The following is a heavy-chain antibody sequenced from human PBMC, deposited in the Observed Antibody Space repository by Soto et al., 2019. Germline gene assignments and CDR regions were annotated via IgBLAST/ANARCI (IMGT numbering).Heavy chain of an antibody. D-gene: IGHD3-22*01. V-gene: IGHV4-61*08. CDR1: GGSISSGGYS. Sequence: ETLSLTCAVSGGSISSGGYSWSWIRQPPGKGLEWIGYIYYSDSINYNPSLKSRVIISDDTSKNQFSLRLSSVTAADTAVYNCARAYYDTSGYSLDPWGQGILVTVSS. CDR3: ARAYYDTSGYSLDP. J-gene: IGHJ5*02. CDR2: IYYSDSI.